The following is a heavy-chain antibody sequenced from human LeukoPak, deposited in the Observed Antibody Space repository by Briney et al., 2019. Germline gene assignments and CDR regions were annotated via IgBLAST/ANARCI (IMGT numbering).Heavy chain of an antibody. Sequence: HAGGSLRLSCAASGFTFSSYAMSWVRQAPGKGLEWVSAIPGPADSTFYADSVKGRFTISRDNSKNNLYLQMNSLRAEDTAIYYCVKDGFDGIIWGQGTLVTVSS. CDR1: GFTFSSYA. V-gene: IGHV3-23*01. J-gene: IGHJ4*02. CDR3: VKDGFDGII. D-gene: IGHD5-24*01. CDR2: IPGPADST.